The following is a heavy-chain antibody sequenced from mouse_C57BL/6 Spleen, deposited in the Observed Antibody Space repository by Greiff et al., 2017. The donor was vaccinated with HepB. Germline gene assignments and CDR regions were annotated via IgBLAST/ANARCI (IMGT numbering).Heavy chain of an antibody. D-gene: IGHD2-10*02. V-gene: IGHV1-82*01. CDR2: IYPGDGDT. J-gene: IGHJ3*01. Sequence: VQLQQSGPELVKPGASVKISCKASGYAFSSSWMNWVKQRPGKGLEWIGRIYPGDGDTNYNGKFKGKATLTADKSSSTAYMQLSSLTSEDSAVYFCARGGGMGFAYWGQGTLVTVSA. CDR3: ARGGGMGFAY. CDR1: GYAFSSSW.